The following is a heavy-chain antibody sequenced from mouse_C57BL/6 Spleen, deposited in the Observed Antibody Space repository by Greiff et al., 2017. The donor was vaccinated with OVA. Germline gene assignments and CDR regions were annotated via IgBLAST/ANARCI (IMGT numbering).Heavy chain of an antibody. V-gene: IGHV8-8*01. CDR3: ARSHYYGSSHYFDY. CDR1: GFSLSTFGMG. D-gene: IGHD1-1*01. Sequence: QVTLKECGPGILQPSQTLSLTCSFSGFSLSTFGMGVGWIRQPSGKGLEWLAHIWWDDDKYYNPALKRRLTFSKDTSKNQVFRKIANVDTADTATYYCARSHYYGSSHYFDYWGQGTTLTVSS. CDR2: IWWDDDK. J-gene: IGHJ2*01.